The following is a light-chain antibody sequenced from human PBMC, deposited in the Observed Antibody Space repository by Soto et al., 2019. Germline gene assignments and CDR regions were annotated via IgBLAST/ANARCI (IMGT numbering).Light chain of an antibody. J-gene: IGKJ1*01. CDR3: QQYNSYSWT. CDR2: DAS. CDR1: QSISSW. V-gene: IGKV1-5*01. Sequence: DIQMTQSPSTLSASVGDRVTINCRASQSISSWLAWYQQKPGKAPKLLIYDASSLESGVPSRFSGSGSGTEFTLTISRLQPYDFATYYYQQYNSYSWTFGHGTKVEIK.